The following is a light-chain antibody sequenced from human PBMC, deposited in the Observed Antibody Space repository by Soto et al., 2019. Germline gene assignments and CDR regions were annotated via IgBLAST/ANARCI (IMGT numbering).Light chain of an antibody. Sequence: QSVLTQPASVSGSLGQSITISCTGTSSDVGGYKYVSWYQQHPGKAPKLMIYDIRNRPSGVSNRFSGSKSGNTASLTISGLQAEDEADYYCSSYTSSSTRVFGTGTNLTVL. J-gene: IGLJ1*01. V-gene: IGLV2-14*03. CDR1: SSDVGGYKY. CDR2: DIR. CDR3: SSYTSSSTRV.